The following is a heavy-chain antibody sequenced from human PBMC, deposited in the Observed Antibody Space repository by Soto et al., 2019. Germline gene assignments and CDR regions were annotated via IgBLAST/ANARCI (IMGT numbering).Heavy chain of an antibody. J-gene: IGHJ6*02. CDR2: ISYDGSNK. CDR1: GFTFSSYG. V-gene: IGHV3-30*18. Sequence: GGSLRLSCAASGFTFSSYGMHWVRQAPGKGLEWVAVISYDGSNKYYADFVRGRFTISRDNSKNTLYLQMNSLRAEDTAVYYCAKDLVPQRWLPQLHNYGMDVWGQGTTVTVSS. D-gene: IGHD3-10*01. CDR3: AKDLVPQRWLPQLHNYGMDV.